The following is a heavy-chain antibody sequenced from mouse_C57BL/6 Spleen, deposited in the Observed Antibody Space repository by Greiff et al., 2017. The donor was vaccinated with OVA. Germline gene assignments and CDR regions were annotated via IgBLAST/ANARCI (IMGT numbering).Heavy chain of an antibody. J-gene: IGHJ4*01. CDR1: GFTFTDYY. CDR2: IRNKANGYTT. V-gene: IGHV7-3*01. Sequence: EVMLVESGGGLVQPGGSLSLSCAASGFTFTDYYMSWVRQPPGKALEWLGFIRNKANGYTTESSASVKGRFTISRDNSQSILYLQMNALRAEDSATYYCASNYGNAMDYWGQGTSVTVSS. D-gene: IGHD1-1*01. CDR3: ASNYGNAMDY.